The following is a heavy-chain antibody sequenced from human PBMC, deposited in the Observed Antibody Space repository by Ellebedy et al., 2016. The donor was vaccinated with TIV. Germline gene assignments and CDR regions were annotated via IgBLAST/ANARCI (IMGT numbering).Heavy chain of an antibody. CDR2: ISAYNGNT. Sequence: ASVKVSXXASGYTFTSYGISWVRQAPGQGLEWMGWISAYNGNTNYAQKLQGRVTMTTDTSTSTAYMELRSLRSDDTAVYYCAREDCSGGSCYFDYWGQGTLVTVSS. J-gene: IGHJ4*02. D-gene: IGHD2-15*01. V-gene: IGHV1-18*01. CDR3: AREDCSGGSCYFDY. CDR1: GYTFTSYG.